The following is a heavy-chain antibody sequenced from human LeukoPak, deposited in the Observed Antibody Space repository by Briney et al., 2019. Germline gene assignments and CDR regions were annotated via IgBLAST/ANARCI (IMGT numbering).Heavy chain of an antibody. Sequence: ASVKVSCKASGYTFTGYYMHWVRQAPGQGLEWMGWINPNSGGTNYAQKFQGWVTMTRDTSISTAYMELSRLRSDDTAVYYCARGPPTNYYDSSGLDYRGQGTLVTVSS. V-gene: IGHV1-2*04. CDR2: INPNSGGT. CDR3: ARGPPTNYYDSSGLDY. D-gene: IGHD3-22*01. CDR1: GYTFTGYY. J-gene: IGHJ4*02.